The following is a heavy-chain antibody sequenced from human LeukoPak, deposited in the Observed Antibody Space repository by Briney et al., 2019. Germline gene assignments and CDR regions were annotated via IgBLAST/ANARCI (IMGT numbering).Heavy chain of an antibody. CDR2: IYYSGST. Sequence: SETLSLTCTVSGGSISSYYWSWIRQPPGKGLEWLGYIYYSGSTNYNPSLKSRVTISVDTSKNQFSLKLSSVTAADTAVYYCARERYSSGMDVWGKGTTVTVSS. D-gene: IGHD6-19*01. V-gene: IGHV4-59*01. CDR1: GGSISSYY. CDR3: ARERYSSGMDV. J-gene: IGHJ6*03.